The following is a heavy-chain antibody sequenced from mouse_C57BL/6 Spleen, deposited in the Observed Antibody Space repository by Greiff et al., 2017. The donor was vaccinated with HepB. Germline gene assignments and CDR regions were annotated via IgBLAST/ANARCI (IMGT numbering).Heavy chain of an antibody. CDR1: GFTFSDYY. J-gene: IGHJ4*01. Sequence: EVMLVESEGGLVQPGRSMKLSCTASGFTFSDYYMAWVRQVPEKGLEWVANINYDGSSTYYLDSLKSRFIISRDNAKNILYLQMSSLKSEDTATYYCARTLGRYAMDYWGQGTSVTVSS. CDR2: INYDGSST. CDR3: ARTLGRYAMDY. D-gene: IGHD4-1*01. V-gene: IGHV5-16*01.